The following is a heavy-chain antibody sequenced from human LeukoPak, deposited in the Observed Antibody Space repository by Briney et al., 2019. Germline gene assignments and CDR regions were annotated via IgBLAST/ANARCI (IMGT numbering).Heavy chain of an antibody. CDR2: ISSSSSYI. D-gene: IGHD3-22*01. J-gene: IGHJ4*02. Sequence: KPGGSPRLSCAASGFSFSSYGMHWVRQAPGKGLEWVSSISSSSSYIYYADSVKGRFTISRDNAKNSLYLQMNSLRAEDTAVYYCAGGGDGFYDYSAWGQGTLVTVSS. CDR3: AGGGDGFYDYSA. CDR1: GFSFSSYG. V-gene: IGHV3-21*01.